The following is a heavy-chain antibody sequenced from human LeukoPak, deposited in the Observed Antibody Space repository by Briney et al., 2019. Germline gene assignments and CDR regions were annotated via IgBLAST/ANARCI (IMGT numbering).Heavy chain of an antibody. CDR1: GFTFDDYS. J-gene: IGHJ4*02. CDR3: ARDGYGGYFDY. V-gene: IGHV3-7*01. Sequence: GGSLRLSCAASGFTFDDYSIHWVRQAPGKGLEWVANIQRDGSEKYYVDSVKGRFTISRDNAKNSVYLQMNSLRAEDTAVYYCARDGYGGYFDYWGQGTLVTVSS. CDR2: IQRDGSEK. D-gene: IGHD4-23*01.